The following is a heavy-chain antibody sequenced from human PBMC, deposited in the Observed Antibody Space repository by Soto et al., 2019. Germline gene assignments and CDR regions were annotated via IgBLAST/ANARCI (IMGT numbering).Heavy chain of an antibody. D-gene: IGHD2-2*01. CDR3: ARGRRTGFNHPYNSAQRVPAAMPRGYFDY. CDR2: INHSGST. V-gene: IGHV4-34*01. Sequence: SETLSLTCAVYGGSFSGYYWSWIRQPPGKGLEWIGEINHSGSTNYNPSLKSRVTISVDTSKNQFSLKLSSVTAAVTAVYYCARGRRTGFNHPYNSAQRVPAAMPRGYFDYWGQGTLVTVSS. CDR1: GGSFSGYY. J-gene: IGHJ4*02.